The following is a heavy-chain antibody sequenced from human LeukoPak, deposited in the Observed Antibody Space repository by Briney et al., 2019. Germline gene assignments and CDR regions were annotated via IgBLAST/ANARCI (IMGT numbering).Heavy chain of an antibody. Sequence: GGSLRLSCAASGFTFSSYSMNWVRQAPGKGLEWVSSISSSSSYIYYADSVKGRFTISRDNAKNSLYLQMNSLRAEDMAVYYCARDPGPTGFDYWGQGTLVTVSS. CDR1: GFTFSSYS. V-gene: IGHV3-21*01. CDR3: ARDPGPTGFDY. J-gene: IGHJ4*02. D-gene: IGHD3-9*01. CDR2: ISSSSSYI.